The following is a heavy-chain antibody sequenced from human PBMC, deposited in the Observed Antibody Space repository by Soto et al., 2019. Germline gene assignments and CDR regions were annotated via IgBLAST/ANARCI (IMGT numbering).Heavy chain of an antibody. V-gene: IGHV3-23*01. CDR2: ISGSGGST. CDR3: ARDESFHIVVVTAARGMDV. CDR1: GFTFSSYA. D-gene: IGHD2-21*02. Sequence: PGGSLRLSCAASGFTFSSYAMSWVRQAPGKGLEWVSAISGSGGSTYYADSVKGRFTISRDNSKNTLYLQMNSLRAEDTAVYYCARDESFHIVVVTAARGMDVWGQGTTVTVSS. J-gene: IGHJ6*02.